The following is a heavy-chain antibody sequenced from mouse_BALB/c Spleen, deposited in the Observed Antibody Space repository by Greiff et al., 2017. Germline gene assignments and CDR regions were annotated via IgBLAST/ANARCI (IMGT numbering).Heavy chain of an antibody. Sequence: EVKLMESGGGLVKPGGSLKLSCAASGFTFSSYAMSWVRQTPEKRLEWVATISSGGSYTYYPDSVKGRFTISRDNAKNTLYLQMSSLRSEDTAMYYCARNDYDRDAMDYWGQGTSVTVSS. J-gene: IGHJ4*01. CDR1: GFTFSSYA. CDR3: ARNDYDRDAMDY. V-gene: IGHV5-9-3*01. CDR2: ISSGGSYT. D-gene: IGHD2-4*01.